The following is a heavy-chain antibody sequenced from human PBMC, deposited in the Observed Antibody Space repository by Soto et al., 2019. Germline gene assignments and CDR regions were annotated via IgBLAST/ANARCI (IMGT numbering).Heavy chain of an antibody. J-gene: IGHJ5*02. V-gene: IGHV1-8*01. Sequence: ASVKVSCKASGYTFTSYDINWVRQATGQGLEWMGWMNPNSGNTGYAQKFQGRVTMTRNTSISTAYMELSSLRSEDTAVYYCARALGYCSGGSCYSPWFDPWGQGTLVTVS. CDR1: GYTFTSYD. CDR2: MNPNSGNT. D-gene: IGHD2-15*01. CDR3: ARALGYCSGGSCYSPWFDP.